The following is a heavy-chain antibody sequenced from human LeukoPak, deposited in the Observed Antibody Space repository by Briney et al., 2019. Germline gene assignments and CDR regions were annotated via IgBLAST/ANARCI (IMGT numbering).Heavy chain of an antibody. CDR1: GFTFSYYW. Sequence: GGSLRLSCAASGFTFSYYWMSWVRQTPGKGLEWVAEIKQDGSEKNYVDSVKGRFIISRDNTKSSLSLQMNSLRDEDTAVYYCARDKYMSGHVGSLFDPWGQGTLVIVSS. CDR2: IKQDGSEK. CDR3: ARDKYMSGHVGSLFDP. J-gene: IGHJ5*02. V-gene: IGHV3-7*01. D-gene: IGHD1-1*01.